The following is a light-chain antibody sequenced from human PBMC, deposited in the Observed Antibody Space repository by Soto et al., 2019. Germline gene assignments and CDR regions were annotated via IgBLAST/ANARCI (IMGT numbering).Light chain of an antibody. V-gene: IGKV1-5*03. Sequence: DIQMTQSPSTLSASVGDRVTIACRASQSIGRWLAWYQQKPGKAPSLLISKASTLESGVPSRFSGSGSGTEFTLTISSLQPDDLATYHCQQYDSYPWTFGQGTKVEI. CDR2: KAS. J-gene: IGKJ1*01. CDR1: QSIGRW. CDR3: QQYDSYPWT.